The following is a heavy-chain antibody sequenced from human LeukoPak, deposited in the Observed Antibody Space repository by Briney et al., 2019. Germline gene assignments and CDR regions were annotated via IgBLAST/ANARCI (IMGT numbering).Heavy chain of an antibody. J-gene: IGHJ5*02. CDR2: ISGSGGST. CDR3: ARYSRSVTTFLHWFDP. Sequence: GGSLRLSCAASGFTFSSYAMSWVRQAPGKGLEWVSAISGSGGSTYYADSVKGRFTISRDNSKNTLYLQMNSLRAEDTAVYYCARYSRSVTTFLHWFDPWGQGTLVTVSS. D-gene: IGHD4-11*01. V-gene: IGHV3-23*01. CDR1: GFTFSSYA.